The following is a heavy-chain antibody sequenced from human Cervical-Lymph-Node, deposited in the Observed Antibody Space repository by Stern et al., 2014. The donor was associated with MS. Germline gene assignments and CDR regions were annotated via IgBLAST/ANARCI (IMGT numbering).Heavy chain of an antibody. D-gene: IGHD3-22*01. CDR2: IYSGGST. V-gene: IGHV3-53*01. J-gene: IGHJ4*02. CDR3: ARDSSGYNYFDY. CDR1: GFTVSSNY. Sequence: VQLVASGGGLIQPGGSLRLSCAASGFTVSSNYMSWVRQAPGKGLEWVSFIYSGGSTYYADSVKGRFTISRDNSKNTLYLQMNSLRAEDTAVYYCARDSSGYNYFDYWGQGTLVTVSS.